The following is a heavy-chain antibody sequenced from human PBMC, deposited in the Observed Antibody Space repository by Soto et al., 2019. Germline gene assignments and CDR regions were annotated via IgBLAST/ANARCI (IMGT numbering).Heavy chain of an antibody. CDR1: GYTFTNYG. CDR2: ISDYNDDT. CDR3: ARDGFYAGSGRYSYAYSPPRYYAMDL. J-gene: IGHJ6*02. V-gene: IGHV1-18*01. D-gene: IGHD5-18*01. Sequence: QVQLVQSGTEVKKPGASVKVSCKTSGYTFTNYGISWVRQAPGQGLEWMGWISDYNDDTKYAQKLQGRVTMTTDTSTSTAYMELRSLRSDDTAIYYCARDGFYAGSGRYSYAYSPPRYYAMDLWGQGTTVTVSS.